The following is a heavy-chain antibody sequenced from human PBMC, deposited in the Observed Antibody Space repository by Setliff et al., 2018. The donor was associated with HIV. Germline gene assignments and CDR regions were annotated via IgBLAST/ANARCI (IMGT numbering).Heavy chain of an antibody. CDR3: ARLGSGWSDSYYYAMDV. CDR2: IIPIAKSP. V-gene: IGHV1-69*10. CDR1: GGTFNTYG. D-gene: IGHD6-19*01. Sequence: SVKVSCKASGGTFNTYGMNWVRQAPGQGPEWMGGIIPIAKSPNYAQKFQDRVTMTTDTSTSRAYMELRSLRSDDTAAYFCARLGSGWSDSYYYAMDVWGQGTTVT. J-gene: IGHJ6*02.